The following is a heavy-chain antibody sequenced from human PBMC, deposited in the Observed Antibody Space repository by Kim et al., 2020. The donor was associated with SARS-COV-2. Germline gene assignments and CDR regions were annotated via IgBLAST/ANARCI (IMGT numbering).Heavy chain of an antibody. CDR2: INAGPGDT. CDR3: ARVRGIAVAGNDAFDI. Sequence: ASVKVSCKASGYSFTSYVMHWVRQAPGQRPEWMGRINAGPGDTKYSKKSQGRVTIIRDTSATTTYMELSSLRSEDTAVYYCARVRGIAVAGNDAFDIWGQGTLVTVSS. J-gene: IGHJ3*02. CDR1: GYSFTSYV. D-gene: IGHD6-19*01. V-gene: IGHV1-3*01.